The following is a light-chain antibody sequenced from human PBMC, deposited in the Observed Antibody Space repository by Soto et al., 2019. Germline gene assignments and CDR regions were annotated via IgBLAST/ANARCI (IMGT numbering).Light chain of an antibody. CDR1: QNINNW. CDR3: QQYSSDST. J-gene: IGKJ1*01. V-gene: IGKV1-5*03. CDR2: RAS. Sequence: DIQMTQSPSTLSASVGDRVTITCRASQNINNWLAWYQQKPGKAPKLLIYRASSLENGVPSRFIRSGSGTDFIFTITSLQPDDFATYYCQQYSSDSTFGQGTKVEIK.